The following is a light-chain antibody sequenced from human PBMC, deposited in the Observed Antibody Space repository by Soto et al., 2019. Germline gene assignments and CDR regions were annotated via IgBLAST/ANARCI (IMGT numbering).Light chain of an antibody. J-gene: IGLJ2*01. CDR3: SSYTSSSTRV. CDR2: DVN. Sequence: ALTQPASVSGSPGQSIAISCSGTSSDVGGYNYVSWYQQHPGKAPKLMIYDVNNRPSGVSNRFSGSKSGNTASLTISGLQAEDGADYYCSSYTSSSTRVFGGGTKLTVL. V-gene: IGLV2-14*01. CDR1: SSDVGGYNY.